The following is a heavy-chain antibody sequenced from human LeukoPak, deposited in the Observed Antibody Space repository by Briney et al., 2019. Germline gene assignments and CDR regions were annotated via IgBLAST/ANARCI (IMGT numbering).Heavy chain of an antibody. CDR3: ARDRVVLMVYALFDY. CDR1: GFSFSSYW. V-gene: IGHV3-7*01. CDR2: IKQDGSEK. Sequence: PGGSLRLSCAASGFSFSSYWMSWVRQAPGKGLEWVANIKQDGSEKYYVDSVKGRFTISRDNAKNSLYLQMNSLRAEDTAVYYCARDRVVLMVYALFDYWGQGTLVTVSS. D-gene: IGHD2-8*01. J-gene: IGHJ4*02.